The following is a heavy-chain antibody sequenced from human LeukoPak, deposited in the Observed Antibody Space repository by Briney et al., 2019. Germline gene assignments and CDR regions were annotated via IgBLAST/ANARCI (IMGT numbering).Heavy chain of an antibody. CDR3: ARARGEWPVVFDY. CDR1: GFTFSSYE. CDR2: ISSNGSTI. D-gene: IGHD6-19*01. J-gene: IGHJ4*02. Sequence: GGSLRLSCAASGFTFSSYEMNWVRQAPGKGREWVSYISSNGSTIYYADSVKGRFTISRDNAKNSLYLQMNSLRAEDTAVYYCARARGEWPVVFDYWGQGTLVTVSS. V-gene: IGHV3-48*03.